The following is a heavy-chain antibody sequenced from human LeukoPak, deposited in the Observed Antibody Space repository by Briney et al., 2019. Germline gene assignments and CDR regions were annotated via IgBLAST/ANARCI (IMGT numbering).Heavy chain of an antibody. CDR3: ARDLGQYYDTSDNWFGP. V-gene: IGHV3-30*02. D-gene: IGHD3-22*01. J-gene: IGHJ5*02. Sequence: GGSLRLSCAASGFTFSSYGMHWVRQAPGKGLEWVAFIRYDGNNKYYADSVKGRFTISRDNSKNTLYLQMNSLRAEDTAVYYCARDLGQYYDTSDNWFGPWGQGTLVTVSS. CDR1: GFTFSSYG. CDR2: IRYDGNNK.